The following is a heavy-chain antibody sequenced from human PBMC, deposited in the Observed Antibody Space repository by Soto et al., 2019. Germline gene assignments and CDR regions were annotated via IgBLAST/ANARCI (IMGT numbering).Heavy chain of an antibody. V-gene: IGHV3-23*01. CDR3: AKARYYDILTGYSY. CDR2: ISGSGGST. J-gene: IGHJ4*02. Sequence: GGSLRLSCAASGFTLSSYAMSWVRQAPGKGLEWVSAISGSGGSTYYADSVKGRFTISRDNSKNTLYLQMNSLRAEDTAVYYCAKARYYDILTGYSYWGQGTLVTVSS. CDR1: GFTLSSYA. D-gene: IGHD3-9*01.